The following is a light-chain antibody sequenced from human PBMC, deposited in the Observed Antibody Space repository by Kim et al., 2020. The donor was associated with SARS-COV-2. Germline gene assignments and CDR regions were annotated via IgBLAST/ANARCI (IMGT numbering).Light chain of an antibody. CDR1: NSGSKR. Sequence: PGKTATSTCGGNNSGSKRVNWYQQKPGQAPVLVIYYDSDRPSGIPERVSGSNAGNTATLTISRVEAGDEADYYCQVWDSSSDHWVFGGGTQLTVL. CDR2: YDS. J-gene: IGLJ3*02. CDR3: QVWDSSSDHWV. V-gene: IGLV3-21*04.